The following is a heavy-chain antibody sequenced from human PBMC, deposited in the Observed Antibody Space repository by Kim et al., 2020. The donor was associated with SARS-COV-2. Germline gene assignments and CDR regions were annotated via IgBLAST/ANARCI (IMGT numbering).Heavy chain of an antibody. J-gene: IGHJ4*02. D-gene: IGHD3-9*01. Sequence: SETLSLTCTVSGGSISSGGYYWSWIRQHPGKGLEWIGYIYYSGSTYYNPSLKSRVTISVDTSKNQFSLKLSSVTAADTAVYYCARANFDWLPWTVSYLDYWGQGTLVTVSS. CDR3: ARANFDWLPWTVSYLDY. CDR1: GGSISSGGYY. V-gene: IGHV4-31*03. CDR2: IYYSGST.